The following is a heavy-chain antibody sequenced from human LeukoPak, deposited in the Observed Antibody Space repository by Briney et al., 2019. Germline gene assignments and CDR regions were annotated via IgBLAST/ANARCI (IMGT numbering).Heavy chain of an antibody. V-gene: IGHV4-61*02. CDR1: GGSISSGSYY. Sequence: SETLSLTCTVSGGSISSGSYYWSWIRQPAGKGLEWIGRIYTSGSTNYNPSLKSRVTISVDTSKNQFSLKLSSVTAADTAVYYCARGHHYYYYDSSGGGFDPWGQGTLVTVSS. CDR3: ARGHHYYYYDSSGGGFDP. J-gene: IGHJ5*02. CDR2: IYTSGST. D-gene: IGHD3-22*01.